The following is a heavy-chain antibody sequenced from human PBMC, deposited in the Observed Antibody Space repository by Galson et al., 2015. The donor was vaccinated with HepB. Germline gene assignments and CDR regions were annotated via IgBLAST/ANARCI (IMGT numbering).Heavy chain of an antibody. D-gene: IGHD3-10*01. J-gene: IGHJ3*02. CDR2: ISYDGSNK. Sequence: SLRLSCAASGFTFSSYGMHWVRQAPGKGLEWVAVISYDGSNKYYADSVKGRFTISRDNSKNTLYLQMNSLRAEDTAVYYCAKLWFGESKKPYDAFDIWGQGTMVTVSS. CDR3: AKLWFGESKKPYDAFDI. V-gene: IGHV3-30*18. CDR1: GFTFSSYG.